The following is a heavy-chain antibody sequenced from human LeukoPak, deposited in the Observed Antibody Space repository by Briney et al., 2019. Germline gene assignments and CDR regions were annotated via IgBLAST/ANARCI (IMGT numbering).Heavy chain of an antibody. V-gene: IGHV4-39*01. CDR1: GGSISSSSYY. J-gene: IGHJ4*02. CDR2: IYYSGST. Sequence: SETLSLTCTVSGGSISSSSYYGGWIRQPPGKGLEWIGSIYYSGSTYYNPSLKSRVTISVDTSKNQFSLKLSSVTAADTAVYYCASNFFGPSQHLAVAGTVFDYWGQGTLVTVSS. D-gene: IGHD6-19*01. CDR3: ASNFFGPSQHLAVAGTVFDY.